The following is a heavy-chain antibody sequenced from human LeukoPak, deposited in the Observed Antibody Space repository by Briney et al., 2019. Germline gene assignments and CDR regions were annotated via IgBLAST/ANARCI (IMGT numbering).Heavy chain of an antibody. V-gene: IGHV3-23*01. CDR1: GFTFSSYA. D-gene: IGHD4/OR15-4a*01. J-gene: IGHJ6*02. CDR3: AKTIATQYYYYYGMDV. CDR2: ISGSGGST. Sequence: GGSLRLSYAASGFTFSSYAMSWVRQAPGKGLEWVSAISGSGGSTYYADSVKGRFTISRDNSKNTLYLQMNSLRAEDTAVYYCAKTIATQYYYYYGMDVWGQGTTVTVSS.